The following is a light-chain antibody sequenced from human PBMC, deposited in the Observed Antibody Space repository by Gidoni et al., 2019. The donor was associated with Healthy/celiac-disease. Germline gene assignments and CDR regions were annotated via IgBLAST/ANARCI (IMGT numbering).Light chain of an antibody. V-gene: IGKV1-39*01. Sequence: DIQLTQSPSSLSASVGDRVTITCRASQSISSYLNWYKQNPGKAPKLLIYAASSLQSGVPSRFSGSGSGTDFTLTISSLQPEDFATDYCQQSYSTRVTFGQGTRLEIK. CDR2: AAS. J-gene: IGKJ5*01. CDR1: QSISSY. CDR3: QQSYSTRVT.